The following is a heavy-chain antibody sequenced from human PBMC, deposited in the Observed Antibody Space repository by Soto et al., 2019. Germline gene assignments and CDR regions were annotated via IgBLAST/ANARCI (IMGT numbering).Heavy chain of an antibody. CDR3: AKDSGGTQYYYYGMDV. CDR1: GFTFSSYG. D-gene: IGHD1-1*01. V-gene: IGHV3-30*18. J-gene: IGHJ6*02. Sequence: GGSLRLSCAASGFTFSSYGMHWVRQAPGKGLEWVAVISYDGSNKYYADSVKGRFTISRDNSKNTLYLQMSSLRAEDTAVYYCAKDSGGTQYYYYGMDVWGQGTTVTVSS. CDR2: ISYDGSNK.